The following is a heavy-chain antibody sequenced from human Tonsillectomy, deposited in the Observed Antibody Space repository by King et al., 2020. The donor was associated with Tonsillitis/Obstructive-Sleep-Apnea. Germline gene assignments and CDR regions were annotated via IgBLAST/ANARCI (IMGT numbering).Heavy chain of an antibody. Sequence: QLVQSGGGVVQPGRSLRLSCAASGFTFSSYAIHWVRQAPGKGLEWVALISYDGSKKYYAYSVKGRFTISRDNSKNTLYLQLNSLRPEDTAFYYCARAAARYDYYYYMDVWGKGTTVTVSS. CDR3: ARAAARYDYYYYMDV. V-gene: IGHV3-30*04. CDR2: ISYDGSKK. D-gene: IGHD6-6*01. CDR1: GFTFSSYA. J-gene: IGHJ6*03.